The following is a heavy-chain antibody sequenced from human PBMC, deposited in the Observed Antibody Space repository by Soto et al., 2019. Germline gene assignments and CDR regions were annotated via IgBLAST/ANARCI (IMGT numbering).Heavy chain of an antibody. Sequence: GASVKVSCKASGYTFTSYDINWVRQATGQGLEWMGWMNPNSGNTGYAQKFQGRVTMTRNTSISTAYMELSSLRSEDTAVYYCARVGGDEFGELFTPYYYGMDVWGQGTTVTVS. CDR2: MNPNSGNT. CDR1: GYTFTSYD. J-gene: IGHJ6*02. D-gene: IGHD3-10*01. V-gene: IGHV1-8*01. CDR3: ARVGGDEFGELFTPYYYGMDV.